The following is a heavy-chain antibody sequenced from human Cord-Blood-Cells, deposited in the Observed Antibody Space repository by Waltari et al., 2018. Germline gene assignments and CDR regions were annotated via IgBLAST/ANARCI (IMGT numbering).Heavy chain of an antibody. CDR2: INHSGNT. CDR1: GGSFSGYY. V-gene: IGHV4-34*01. CDR3: ARGQWLRWQYYFDY. D-gene: IGHD6-19*01. J-gene: IGHJ4*02. Sequence: QVQLQQWGAGLLKPSETLSLTCAVYGGSFSGYYWSWIRQPPGKGLEWIGEINHSGNTNYNPSLKRRVTISVATSKNQFSLKLSSVTAADTAVYYCARGQWLRWQYYFDYWGQGTLVTVSS.